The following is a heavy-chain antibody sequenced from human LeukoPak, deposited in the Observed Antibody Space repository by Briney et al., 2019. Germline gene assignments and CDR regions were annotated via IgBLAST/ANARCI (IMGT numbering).Heavy chain of an antibody. CDR2: ISYDGSNT. D-gene: IGHD2-8*02. CDR3: ARDQTAVTGVWGTIDY. Sequence: GGSLRLSCTASGFTFSGYGMHWVRQAPGMGLEWVAIISYDGSNTFYGDSVKGRFTISRDNSKKTLYLQMNSLRTEDTAVYYCARDQTAVTGVWGTIDYWGQGTLVTVSS. CDR1: GFTFSGYG. V-gene: IGHV3-30*03. J-gene: IGHJ4*02.